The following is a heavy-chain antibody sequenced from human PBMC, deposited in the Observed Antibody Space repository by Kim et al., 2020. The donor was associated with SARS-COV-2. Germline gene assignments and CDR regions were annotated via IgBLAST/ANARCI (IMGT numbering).Heavy chain of an antibody. CDR1: GFTFSSYS. V-gene: IGHV3-21*01. CDR3: ARSPDYPNGRFDY. J-gene: IGHJ4*02. CDR2: ISSSSSYI. D-gene: IGHD4-17*01. Sequence: GGSLRLSCAASGFTFSSYSMNWVRQAPGKGLEWVSSISSSSSYIYYADSVKGRFTISRDNAKNSLYLQMNSLRAEDTAVYYCARSPDYPNGRFDYWGQGTLVTVSS.